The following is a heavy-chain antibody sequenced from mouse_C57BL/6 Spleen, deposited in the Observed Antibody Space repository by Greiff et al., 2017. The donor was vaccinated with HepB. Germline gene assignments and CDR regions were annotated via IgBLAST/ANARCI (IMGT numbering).Heavy chain of an antibody. CDR1: GFTFSSYT. Sequence: EVMLVESGGGLVKPGGSLKLSCAASGFTFSSYTMSWVRQTPEKRLEWVATISGGGGNTYYPDSVKGRFTISRDNAKNTLYLQMSSLRSEDTALYYCATQGTRVYYFDYWGQGTTLTVSS. J-gene: IGHJ2*01. CDR2: ISGGGGNT. V-gene: IGHV5-9*01. CDR3: ATQGTRVYYFDY. D-gene: IGHD3-3*01.